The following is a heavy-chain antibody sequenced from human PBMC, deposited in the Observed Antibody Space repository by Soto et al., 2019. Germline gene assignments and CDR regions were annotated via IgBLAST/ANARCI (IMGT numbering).Heavy chain of an antibody. D-gene: IGHD6-13*01. CDR3: ASSGAAAGIYGMDV. Sequence: SVKVSCKASGGTFSSYAISWVRQAPGQGLEWMGGIIPIFGTANYAQKFQGRVTITADESTSTAYMELSSLRSEDTAVYYCASSGAAAGIYGMDVWGQGTTVTVSS. J-gene: IGHJ6*02. CDR2: IIPIFGTA. V-gene: IGHV1-69*13. CDR1: GGTFSSYA.